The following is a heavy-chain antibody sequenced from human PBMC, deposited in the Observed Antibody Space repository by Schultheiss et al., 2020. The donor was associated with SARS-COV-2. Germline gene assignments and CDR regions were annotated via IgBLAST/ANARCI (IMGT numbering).Heavy chain of an antibody. V-gene: IGHV3-15*01. CDR2: IRSKIDGGTT. D-gene: IGHD3-16*01. CDR1: GFTFSNAL. CDR3: IWGFLPEIDY. Sequence: GGSLRLSCAASGFTFSNALMSWVRQAPGKGLEWVGRIRSKIDGGTTDYAAPVKGRFTISRDDSKNTLYLQMNSLKTEDTAVYYCIWGFLPEIDYWGQGTLVTVSS. J-gene: IGHJ4*02.